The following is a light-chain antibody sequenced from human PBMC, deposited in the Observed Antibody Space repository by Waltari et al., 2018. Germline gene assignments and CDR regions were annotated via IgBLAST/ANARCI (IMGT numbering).Light chain of an antibody. Sequence: QSVLTQPPSVSGAPGQRVTISCTGSNSNIGSYDVHWYQQLPGTAPKLLIYGKNKPPSVVPDRFSGSKSGTSASLAITGLQAEDEADYYCQSYDSSLSGVVFGGGTKLTVL. CDR1: NSNIGSYD. V-gene: IGLV1-40*01. CDR2: GKN. J-gene: IGLJ2*01. CDR3: QSYDSSLSGVV.